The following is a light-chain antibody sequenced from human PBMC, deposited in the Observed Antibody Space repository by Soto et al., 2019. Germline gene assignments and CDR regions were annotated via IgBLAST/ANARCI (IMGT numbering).Light chain of an antibody. CDR1: SSDVGAYNY. J-gene: IGLJ1*01. CDR3: SSYAGSNIYV. Sequence: SVLTQPPSASGSPGQSLTISCTGTSSDVGAYNYVSWYQQYPGKAPKLMIYEVTKRPSGVPDRFSGSKSGNTASLTVSGLQAEDEDDYYCSSYAGSNIYVFGTGTKVXXL. V-gene: IGLV2-8*01. CDR2: EVT.